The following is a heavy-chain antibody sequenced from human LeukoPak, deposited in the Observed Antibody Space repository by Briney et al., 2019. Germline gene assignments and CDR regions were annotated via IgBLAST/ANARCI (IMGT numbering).Heavy chain of an antibody. CDR3: ARGFVYDFWSGYYWFDP. J-gene: IGHJ5*02. Sequence: PSETLSLTCTVSGGSISSSSYYWGWIRQPPGKGLEWIGSIYYSGSTYYNPSLKSRVTISVDTSKNQFSLKLSSVTAADTAVYYCARGFVYDFWSGYYWFDPWGQGTLVTVSS. CDR2: IYYSGST. V-gene: IGHV4-39*07. CDR1: GGSISSSSYY. D-gene: IGHD3-3*01.